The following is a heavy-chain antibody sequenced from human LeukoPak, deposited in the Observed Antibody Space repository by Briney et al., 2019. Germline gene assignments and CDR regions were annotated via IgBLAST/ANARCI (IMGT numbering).Heavy chain of an antibody. CDR1: GFTFSSYW. Sequence: GGSLRLSCAASGFTFSSYWMSWVRQAPGKGLEWVANIKQDGSEKYYVDSVKGRFTISRDNAKNSLYLQMNSLRAEDTAVYYCARDRPHTVLRFLEWSPYGMDVWGQGTTVTVSS. J-gene: IGHJ6*02. D-gene: IGHD3-3*01. CDR3: ARDRPHTVLRFLEWSPYGMDV. CDR2: IKQDGSEK. V-gene: IGHV3-7*01.